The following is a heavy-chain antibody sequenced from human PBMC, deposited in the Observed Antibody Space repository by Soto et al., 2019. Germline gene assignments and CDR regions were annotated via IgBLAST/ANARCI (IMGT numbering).Heavy chain of an antibody. Sequence: SHPLSLTFAISGDSVSSNTAAWNWIRSSPSRGLEWLGRTYYRSNWRHDYAVSVKSRITVNPDTSKNHFSLQLNSVTPDDTAVYYCARGVAGSGFDLWGQGTLVTSPQ. CDR1: GDSVSSNTAA. V-gene: IGHV6-1*01. J-gene: IGHJ4*02. CDR3: ARGVAGSGFDL. D-gene: IGHD6-19*01. CDR2: TYYRSNWRH.